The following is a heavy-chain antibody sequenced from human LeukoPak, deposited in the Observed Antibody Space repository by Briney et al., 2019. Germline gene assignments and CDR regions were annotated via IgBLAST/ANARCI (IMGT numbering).Heavy chain of an antibody. V-gene: IGHV1-2*02. D-gene: IGHD2-15*01. Sequence: GASVKVSCKASGYTFTGYYMHWVRQAPGQGLEWMGWINPNSGGTNYAQKFQGRVTMTRDTSISTAYMELSRLRSDDTAVYYCARGDIVVVVAATSYDYWGQGTLVTVSS. CDR2: INPNSGGT. CDR1: GYTFTGYY. CDR3: ARGDIVVVVAATSYDY. J-gene: IGHJ4*02.